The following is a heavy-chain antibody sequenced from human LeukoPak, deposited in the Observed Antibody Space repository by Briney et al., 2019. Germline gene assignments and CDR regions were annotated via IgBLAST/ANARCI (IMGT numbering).Heavy chain of an antibody. V-gene: IGHV1-2*02. J-gene: IGHJ4*02. Sequence: ASVKVSCKASGYTFTGYSMHWVRQAPGQGLEWMGWINPNSSGTDYAQKFQVRVTMTRDTSMSTAYMDLSRLGAEYTAVYDCAIGLGIAVARDLFDYWGQGTLVTVSS. CDR2: INPNSSGT. D-gene: IGHD6-19*01. CDR3: AIGLGIAVARDLFDY. CDR1: GYTFTGYS.